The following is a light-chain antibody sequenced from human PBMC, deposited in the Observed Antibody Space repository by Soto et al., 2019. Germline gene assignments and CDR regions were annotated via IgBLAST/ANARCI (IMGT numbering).Light chain of an antibody. CDR3: QQYNSYSWT. V-gene: IGKV1-5*03. J-gene: IGKJ1*01. CDR1: HSISSL. CDR2: KVS. Sequence: DIQMTQSPSTLSASVGDRVTITCRASHSISSLLAWYQQKPGKAPKVLIYKVSSIESGVPSRFSGTGSGTEFTLTISSLQPDDSATYCCQQYNSYSWTFGQGTKVEIK.